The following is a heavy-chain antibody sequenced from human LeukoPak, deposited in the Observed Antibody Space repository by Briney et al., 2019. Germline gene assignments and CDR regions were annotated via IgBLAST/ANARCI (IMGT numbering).Heavy chain of an antibody. V-gene: IGHV3-21*01. J-gene: IGHJ3*02. CDR2: ISSSSSYI. Sequence: GGSLRLSCAASGFTFSSYSMNWVRQAPGKGLEWVSSISSSSSYIYYADSVKGRFTISRDNAKNSLYPQMNSLRAEDTAVYYCARPSMYYYDSSGYAFDIWGQGTMVTVSS. CDR1: GFTFSSYS. CDR3: ARPSMYYYDSSGYAFDI. D-gene: IGHD3-22*01.